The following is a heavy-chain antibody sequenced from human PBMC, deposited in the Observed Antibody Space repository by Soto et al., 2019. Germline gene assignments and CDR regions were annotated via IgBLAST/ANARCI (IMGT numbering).Heavy chain of an antibody. CDR2: SSGSGSGGST. CDR3: AKDRDDYGNYVFDY. Sequence: QSGGSLRLSSAASGFTFTNYAMTWVRQAPGKGLDWVSISSGSGSGGSTNYADSVKGRFTISRDNSKNTLYLQMNSLRVEDTAVYYCAKDRDDYGNYVFDYWGQGTLVTVSS. CDR1: GFTFTNYA. V-gene: IGHV3-23*01. J-gene: IGHJ4*02. D-gene: IGHD4-17*01.